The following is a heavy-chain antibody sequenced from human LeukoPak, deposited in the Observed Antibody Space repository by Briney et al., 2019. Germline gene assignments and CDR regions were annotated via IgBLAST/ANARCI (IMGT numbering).Heavy chain of an antibody. D-gene: IGHD1-26*01. CDR1: GFTFTASA. Sequence: SVKVSCKASGFTFTASAVQWVRQARGQRLEWIGWIVVGRGNRNYAQKLQERLTITRDMSTGTAYMELGSLRSEDTAVYYCAATSVGTTINDPFDIWGQGTVVTVSS. J-gene: IGHJ3*02. CDR3: AATSVGTTINDPFDI. CDR2: IVVGRGNR. V-gene: IGHV1-58*01.